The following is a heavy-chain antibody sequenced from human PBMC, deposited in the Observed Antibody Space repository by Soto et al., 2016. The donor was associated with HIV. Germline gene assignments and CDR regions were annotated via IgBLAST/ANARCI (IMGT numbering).Heavy chain of an antibody. CDR1: GYTFTSYG. V-gene: IGHV1-18*01. J-gene: IGHJ4*02. D-gene: IGHD3-10*01. Sequence: QVQLVQSGAEVKKPGASVKVSCKASGYTFTSYGISWVRQAPGQGLEWMGWISAYNGNTNYAQKLQGRVTMTTDTSTSTAYMELRSLRSDDTAVYYCARERGQLLMVPGSYYLPIDYWGPGNAGHRSPQ. CDR2: ISAYNGNT. CDR3: ARERGQLLMVPGSYYLPIDY.